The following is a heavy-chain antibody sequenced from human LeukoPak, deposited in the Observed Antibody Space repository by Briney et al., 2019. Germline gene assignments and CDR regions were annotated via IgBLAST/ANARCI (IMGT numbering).Heavy chain of an antibody. V-gene: IGHV4-59*01. CDR2: IYYSGST. CDR1: GGSISSYY. Sequence: SETLSLTCTVSGGSISSYYWSWIRQPPGKGLEWIGYIYYSGSTNYKSSLKSRVTISVDTSKNQFSLNLSSVTAADTAVYYCARTTEGGNSYCYFYHFYIDVWGKGTTVTISS. CDR3: ARTTEGGNSYCYFYHFYIDV. J-gene: IGHJ6*03. D-gene: IGHD5-18*01.